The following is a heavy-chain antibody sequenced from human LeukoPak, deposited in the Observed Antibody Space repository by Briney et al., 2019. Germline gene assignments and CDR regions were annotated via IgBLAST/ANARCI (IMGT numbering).Heavy chain of an antibody. V-gene: IGHV3-23*01. Sequence: GGSLRLSCAASEFTLSTYAMNWVRQAPGKGLEWVSTISDRWTNYADSVKGRFTISRDDSQNTLFLQMNSLRVEDTAIYYSARDCDYGNTSGMRCYWGQGTLVTVSA. CDR2: ISDRWT. D-gene: IGHD4-17*01. CDR3: ARDCDYGNTSGMRCY. J-gene: IGHJ4*02. CDR1: EFTLSTYA.